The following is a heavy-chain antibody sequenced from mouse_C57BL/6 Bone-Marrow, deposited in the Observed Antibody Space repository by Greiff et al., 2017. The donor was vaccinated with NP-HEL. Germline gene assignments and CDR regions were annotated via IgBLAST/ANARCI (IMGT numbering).Heavy chain of an antibody. Sequence: KQSGPELVKPGASVKISCKASGYSFTDYNMNWVKQSNGKSLEWIGVINPNYGTTSYNQKFKGKATLTVDQSSSTAYMQLNSLTSEDSAVYYCARGGYGSSYDWYFDVWGTGTTVTVSS. CDR1: GYSFTDYN. CDR2: INPNYGTT. D-gene: IGHD1-1*01. J-gene: IGHJ1*03. CDR3: ARGGYGSSYDWYFDV. V-gene: IGHV1-39*01.